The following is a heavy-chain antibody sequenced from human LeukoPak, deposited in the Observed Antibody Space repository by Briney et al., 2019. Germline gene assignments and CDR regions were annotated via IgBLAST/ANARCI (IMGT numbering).Heavy chain of an antibody. Sequence: PGRSLRLSCAASGFTFSSYGMHWVRQAPGKGLEWVAVISYDGGNKYYADSVKGRFTISRDNSKNTLYLQMNSLRAEDTAVYYCATDTAMVDFDYWGQGTLVTVSS. CDR2: ISYDGGNK. CDR1: GFTFSSYG. V-gene: IGHV3-30*03. CDR3: ATDTAMVDFDY. D-gene: IGHD5-18*01. J-gene: IGHJ4*02.